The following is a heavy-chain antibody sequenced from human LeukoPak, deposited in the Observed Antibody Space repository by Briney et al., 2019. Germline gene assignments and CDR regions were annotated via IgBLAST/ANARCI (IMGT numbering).Heavy chain of an antibody. Sequence: SETLSLTCAVYGGSFSAYFWTWIRQPPGKGLEWIGEIDHSGSTYYNPSLKSRVTISVDSSKNQFSLKLSSVTAADTAMYYCARVKKKYQVLKPLHETPSHYFDYWGQGTLVTVSS. CDR3: ARVKKKYQVLKPLHETPSHYFDY. CDR1: GGSFSAYF. J-gene: IGHJ4*02. V-gene: IGHV4-34*01. D-gene: IGHD2-2*01. CDR2: IDHSGST.